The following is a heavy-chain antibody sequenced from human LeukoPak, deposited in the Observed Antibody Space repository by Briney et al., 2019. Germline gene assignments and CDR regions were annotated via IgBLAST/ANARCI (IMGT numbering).Heavy chain of an antibody. CDR3: AKVPAVAGKKNWFDP. V-gene: IGHV3-23*01. CDR1: GFTFSSYA. J-gene: IGHJ5*02. Sequence: GGSLRLSCAASGFTFSSYAMSWVRPAPGKGLELVSAISGSGGSTYYADSVEGRFTISRDNSKNTLYLQINSLRAEDTAVYYCAKVPAVAGKKNWFDPWGLGTLVTVTS. CDR2: ISGSGGST. D-gene: IGHD6-19*01.